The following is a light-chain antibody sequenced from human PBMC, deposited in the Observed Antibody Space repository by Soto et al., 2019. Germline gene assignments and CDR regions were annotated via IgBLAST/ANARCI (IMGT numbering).Light chain of an antibody. V-gene: IGLV3-21*02. CDR2: DDT. J-gene: IGLJ3*02. Sequence: SYELSQPPSVSVAPVQTATFTCGGNNIGSKSVHWYLQKPGQAPVLVVRDDTVRASGIPERFSGSNSGNTATLTISRVEAGDEADYYCQLWDSGSGHVVFGGGTKVTVL. CDR1: NIGSKS. CDR3: QLWDSGSGHVV.